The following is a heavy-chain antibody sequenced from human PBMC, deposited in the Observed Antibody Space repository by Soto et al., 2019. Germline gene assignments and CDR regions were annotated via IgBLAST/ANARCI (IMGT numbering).Heavy chain of an antibody. CDR3: ARATPVPGGPNVVVPAAMGNYYYYYMDV. Sequence: QVQLVQSGAEVKKPGASVKVSCKASGYTFTSYAMHWVRQAPGQRLEWMGWINAGNGNTKYSQKFQGRVTITRDTSASTAYMELSSLRSEDTAVYYCARATPVPGGPNVVVPAAMGNYYYYYMDVWGKGTTVTVSS. J-gene: IGHJ6*03. D-gene: IGHD2-2*01. CDR2: INAGNGNT. CDR1: GYTFTSYA. V-gene: IGHV1-3*01.